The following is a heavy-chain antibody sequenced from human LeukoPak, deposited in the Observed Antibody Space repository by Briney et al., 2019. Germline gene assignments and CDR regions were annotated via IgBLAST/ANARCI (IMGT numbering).Heavy chain of an antibody. CDR1: GFTFSSYP. V-gene: IGHV3-23*01. D-gene: IGHD1-26*01. Sequence: GGSLRLSCAASGFTFSSYPMTWVRQAPGKGLDWVSTIGDSGGNTFYADSVKGRFTISRDNSKNTLFLQMISLRAEDTAVYYCARDVGITVGAPDYWGQGALVTVSS. CDR2: IGDSGGNT. J-gene: IGHJ4*02. CDR3: ARDVGITVGAPDY.